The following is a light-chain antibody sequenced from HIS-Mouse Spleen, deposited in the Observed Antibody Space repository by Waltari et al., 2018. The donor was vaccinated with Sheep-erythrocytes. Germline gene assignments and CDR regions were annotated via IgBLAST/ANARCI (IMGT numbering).Light chain of an antibody. CDR1: QDISNY. CDR3: QQYDNLLT. CDR2: DAS. Sequence: DIQMTPSPSSLSASVGDRVTITCQASQDISNYLNWYQQKPGKAPKLLIYDASNLETGVPSRFSGSGSGTDFTFTISSLQPEDIATYYCQQYDNLLTCGGGTKVEIK. J-gene: IGKJ4*01. V-gene: IGKV1-33*01.